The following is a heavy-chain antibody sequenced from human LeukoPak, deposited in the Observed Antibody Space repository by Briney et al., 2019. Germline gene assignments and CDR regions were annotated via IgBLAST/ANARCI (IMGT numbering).Heavy chain of an antibody. CDR1: GYTFTDYY. CDR2: INPNSGGT. CDR3: AREDSYDSGSSDY. V-gene: IGHV1-2*02. J-gene: IGHJ4*02. D-gene: IGHD3-22*01. Sequence: ASVKVSCKASGYTFTDYYMHWVRQAPGQGLEWMGWINPNSGGTNYAQKFQGRVTMTRDTSISTAYMELSSLRSEDTAIYYCAREDSYDSGSSDYWGQGTLVTVSS.